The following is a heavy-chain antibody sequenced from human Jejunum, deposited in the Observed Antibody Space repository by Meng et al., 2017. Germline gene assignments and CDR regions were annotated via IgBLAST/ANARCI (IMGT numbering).Heavy chain of an antibody. V-gene: IGHV3-30*17. CDR1: GFTFSRYP. Sequence: GGSLGLSCVASGFTFSRYPMHWVRQPPGRGLEWVAGLSYDGSNTKYADSVRGRVTISRDNSKNTVYLQMNSLRSEDTAVYYCATLGGSWYKGWFDPWGQGTLVTVSS. J-gene: IGHJ5*02. CDR2: LSYDGSNT. D-gene: IGHD6-13*01. CDR3: ATLGGSWYKGWFDP.